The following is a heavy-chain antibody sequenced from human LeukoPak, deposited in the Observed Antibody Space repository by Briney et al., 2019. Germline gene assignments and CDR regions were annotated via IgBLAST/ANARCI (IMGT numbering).Heavy chain of an antibody. CDR1: GFSFSSYA. V-gene: IGHV3-23*01. J-gene: IGHJ4*02. Sequence: GGSLRLSCATSGFSFSSYAMSWVRQAPGKGLEWVSAISGSGGSTYYADSVKGRFTISRDNSKNTLYLQMNSLRAEDTAVYYCAKSLGGYNKFDYWGQGTLVTVSS. CDR3: AKSLGGYNKFDY. D-gene: IGHD5-24*01. CDR2: ISGSGGST.